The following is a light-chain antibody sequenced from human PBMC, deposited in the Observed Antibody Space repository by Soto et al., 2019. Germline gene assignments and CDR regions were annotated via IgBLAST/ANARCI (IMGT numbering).Light chain of an antibody. CDR3: SSYKSRRAYV. Sequence: QSVLTQPASVSGSPGQSITISCTGTSSDVGNDNFVSWYQHHPGKAPKLIIYEVSYRPSGVSHRFSGSKSGNTASLTISGLQYEEEADYYCSSYKSRRAYVVGIATKVTV. V-gene: IGLV2-14*01. J-gene: IGLJ1*01. CDR1: SSDVGNDNF. CDR2: EVS.